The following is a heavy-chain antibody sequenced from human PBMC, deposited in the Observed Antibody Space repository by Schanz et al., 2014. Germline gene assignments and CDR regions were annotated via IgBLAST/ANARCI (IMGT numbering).Heavy chain of an antibody. Sequence: QVQLVQSGAEVKKPGASVKVSCKASGYTFTSYGISWVRQAPGQGLEWMGWISAYNGNTKYPQKLQGSVTMTTDTSTSTAYMELSSLRSEDTAVYSCARGIGGYGANNYFDYWGQGTLVTGSS. J-gene: IGHJ4*02. CDR1: GYTFTSYG. V-gene: IGHV1-18*01. CDR3: ARGIGGYGANNYFDY. D-gene: IGHD5-12*01. CDR2: ISAYNGNT.